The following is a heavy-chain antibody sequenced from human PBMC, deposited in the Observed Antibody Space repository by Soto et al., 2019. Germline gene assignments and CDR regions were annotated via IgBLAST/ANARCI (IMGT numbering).Heavy chain of an antibody. J-gene: IGHJ6*02. CDR2: ISYDGSNK. CDR3: AKDLWSRGYSASYGMDV. D-gene: IGHD5-12*01. CDR1: GFTFSSYG. Sequence: GGSLRLSCAASGFTFSSYGMHWVRQAPGQGLEWVAVISYDGSNKYYADSVKGRFTISRDNSKNTLYLQMNSLRAEDTAVYYCAKDLWSRGYSASYGMDVWGQGTTVTVSS. V-gene: IGHV3-30*18.